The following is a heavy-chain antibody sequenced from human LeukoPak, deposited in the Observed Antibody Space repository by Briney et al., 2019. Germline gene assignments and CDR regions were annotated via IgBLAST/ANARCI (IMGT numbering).Heavy chain of an antibody. V-gene: IGHV1-18*01. CDR2: ISAYNGNT. CDR1: GYTFTSYG. Sequence: GASVTVSFKASGYTFTSYGISWVRQAPGQGLEWMGWISAYNGNTNYAQKLQGRVTMTTDTSTSTAYMELRSLRSDDTAVYYCAREFTVRGVGYFDYWGQGTLVTVSS. D-gene: IGHD3-10*01. CDR3: AREFTVRGVGYFDY. J-gene: IGHJ4*02.